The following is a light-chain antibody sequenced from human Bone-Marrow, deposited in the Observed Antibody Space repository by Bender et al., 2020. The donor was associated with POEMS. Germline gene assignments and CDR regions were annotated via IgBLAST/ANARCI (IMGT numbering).Light chain of an antibody. CDR3: AVWDDSLNGWV. V-gene: IGLV1-44*01. CDR2: SSH. CDR1: SSNIGAHA. J-gene: IGLJ3*02. Sequence: QSVLTQPPSASGTPGQRVTISCSGGSSNIGAHAVNWYQHLPGPAPKLLIYSSHRRPSEIPDRFSGSGSATSASLAIGGLQSEDVADYYCAVWDDSLNGWVFGGVTKLTVL.